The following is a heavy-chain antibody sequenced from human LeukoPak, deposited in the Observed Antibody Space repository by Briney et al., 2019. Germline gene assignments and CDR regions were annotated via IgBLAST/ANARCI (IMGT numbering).Heavy chain of an antibody. J-gene: IGHJ5*02. D-gene: IGHD1-7*01. V-gene: IGHV4-34*01. CDR1: GASIGSYY. CDR3: ARGPPRITGTTRWFDP. CDR2: INHSGST. Sequence: ASETLSLTCTVSGASIGSYYWSWIRQPPGKGLEWIGEINHSGSTNYNPSLKSRVTISVDTSKNQFSLKLSSVTAADTAVYYCARGPPRITGTTRWFDPWGQGTLVTVSS.